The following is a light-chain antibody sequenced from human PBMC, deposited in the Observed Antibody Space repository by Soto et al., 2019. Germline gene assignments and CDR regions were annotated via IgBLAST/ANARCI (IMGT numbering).Light chain of an antibody. CDR1: QSISSW. CDR3: QQYNSYSST. V-gene: IGKV1-5*03. CDR2: KAS. J-gene: IGKJ5*01. Sequence: DIQMTQSPSTLSASVGDRVTITCRASQSISSWLAWYQQNPGKAPKLLIYKASSLESGVPSRFSGSGSGTAFTLTISSLQPDDFATYYCQQYNSYSSTFGQGTRLEIK.